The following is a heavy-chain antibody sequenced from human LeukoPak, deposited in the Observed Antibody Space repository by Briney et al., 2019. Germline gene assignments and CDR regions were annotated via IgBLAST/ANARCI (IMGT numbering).Heavy chain of an antibody. D-gene: IGHD7-27*01. CDR1: GFTFSTSA. Sequence: GGSLRLSCAASGFTFSTSAMTWVRQAPGKGLEWVSGISGTGVTDYADSVKGRFTISRDNSKNTLYLQINNLRAEDTAVYYCAKDLNWGGRWGQGTLVTVSS. CDR2: ISGTGVT. V-gene: IGHV3-23*01. CDR3: AKDLNWGGR. J-gene: IGHJ4*02.